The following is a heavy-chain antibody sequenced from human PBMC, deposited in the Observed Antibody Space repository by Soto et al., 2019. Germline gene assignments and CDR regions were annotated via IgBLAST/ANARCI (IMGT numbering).Heavy chain of an antibody. D-gene: IGHD1-20*01. Sequence: QVQLVQSGAEVKKPGASVKVSCKASGYTLTSYAMNWLRQAPGQRLEWMGWINAGNGNTKYSHKFQGRVTITRDASASTAYMELSSLRSEDTAVYFCAGSIRLAGDYWCQGTLVTVSS. CDR2: INAGNGNT. CDR1: GYTLTSYA. V-gene: IGHV1-3*01. J-gene: IGHJ4*02. CDR3: AGSIRLAGDY.